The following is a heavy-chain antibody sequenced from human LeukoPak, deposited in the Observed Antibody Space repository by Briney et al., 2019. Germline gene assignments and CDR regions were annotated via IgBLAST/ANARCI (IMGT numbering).Heavy chain of an antibody. CDR3: ARRPHIAARPGKYYYYYMDV. V-gene: IGHV4-34*01. D-gene: IGHD6-6*01. J-gene: IGHJ6*03. Sequence: SETLSPTCAVYGGSFSGYYWSWIRQPPGKGLEWIGEINHSGSTNYNPSLKSRVTISVDTSKNQFSLKLSSVTAADTAVYYCARRPHIAARPGKYYYYYMDVWGKGTTVTVSS. CDR2: INHSGST. CDR1: GGSFSGYY.